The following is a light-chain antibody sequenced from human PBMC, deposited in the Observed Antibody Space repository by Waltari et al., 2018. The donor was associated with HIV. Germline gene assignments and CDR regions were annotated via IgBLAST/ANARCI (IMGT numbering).Light chain of an antibody. V-gene: IGLV1-40*01. CDR1: SSNIGAPYD. J-gene: IGLJ3*02. CDR3: QSYDSSLSGWV. CDR2: GTS. Sequence: QSVLTQPPSVSGAPGQRVTISCTGSSSNIGAPYDVHWYHQLPGSAPKLLVYGTSNRPSGVPDRFSGSKSGTSASLAITELQAEDEADYYCQSYDSSLSGWVFGGGTKLTVL.